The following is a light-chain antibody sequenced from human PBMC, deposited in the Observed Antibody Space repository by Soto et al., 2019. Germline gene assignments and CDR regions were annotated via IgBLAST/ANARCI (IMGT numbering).Light chain of an antibody. Sequence: QSVLTQPASVSGSPGQSITTSCAGTSRDVGNYNLVSWYQQHPGKAPKLMIYEGTKRPSGVSKRFSGSKSGNTASLTISGLQAEDEADYYCCSYAGSSFYVFGTGTKVTVL. V-gene: IGLV2-23*01. CDR2: EGT. J-gene: IGLJ1*01. CDR1: SRDVGNYNL. CDR3: CSYAGSSFYV.